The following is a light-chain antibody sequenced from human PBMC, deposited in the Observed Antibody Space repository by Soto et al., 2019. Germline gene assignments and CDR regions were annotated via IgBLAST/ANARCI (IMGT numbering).Light chain of an antibody. J-gene: IGLJ3*02. Sequence: QSVLTQPASVSGSPGQSITISCTGTSSDVGGYNYVSWYQQHPGKAPKLMIYDVSNRPSGVSNRCSGSKSGNTASLTISGLQAEDEADYYCSSYTSSSTWVFGGGTQLT. V-gene: IGLV2-14*01. CDR1: SSDVGGYNY. CDR3: SSYTSSSTWV. CDR2: DVS.